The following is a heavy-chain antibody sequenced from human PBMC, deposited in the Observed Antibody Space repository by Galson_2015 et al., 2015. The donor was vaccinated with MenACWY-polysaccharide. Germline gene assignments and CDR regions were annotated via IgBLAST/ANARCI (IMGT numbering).Heavy chain of an antibody. D-gene: IGHD3-10*01. J-gene: IGHJ4*02. CDR3: AKYGSGSFYLD. CDR2: ISASGGGT. Sequence: GKGLEWVSAISASGGGTHYADSVKGRFTISRDNSKNTLYLQMNSLRAEDTAVYYCAKYGSGSFYLDWGQGTLVTVSS. V-gene: IGHV3-23*01.